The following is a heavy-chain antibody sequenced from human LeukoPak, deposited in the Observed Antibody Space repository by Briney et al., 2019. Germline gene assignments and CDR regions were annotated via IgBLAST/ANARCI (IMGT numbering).Heavy chain of an antibody. J-gene: IGHJ3*02. CDR1: GFTFSSYW. Sequence: GGSLRLSCAASGFTFSSYWMHWVRQAPGEGLVWVSRINSDGSSTSYADSVKGRFTISRDNAKNTLYLQMNSLRAEDTAVYYCARRMGVMTTVRGNAFDIWGQGTMVTVSS. V-gene: IGHV3-74*01. CDR3: ARRMGVMTTVRGNAFDI. CDR2: INSDGSST. D-gene: IGHD4-17*01.